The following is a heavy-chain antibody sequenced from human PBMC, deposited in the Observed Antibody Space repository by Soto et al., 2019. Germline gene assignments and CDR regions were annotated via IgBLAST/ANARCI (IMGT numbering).Heavy chain of an antibody. V-gene: IGHV4-39*01. Sequence: PSETLSLTCTVSGGSISSSSYYWGWIRQPPGKGLEWIGSIYYSGSTYYNPSLKSRVTISVDTSKNQFSLKLSSVTAADTAVYYCARRIAVAGTDYYYYYGMDVWGQGTTVTVSS. CDR2: IYYSGST. J-gene: IGHJ6*02. CDR1: GGSISSSSYY. CDR3: ARRIAVAGTDYYYYYGMDV. D-gene: IGHD6-19*01.